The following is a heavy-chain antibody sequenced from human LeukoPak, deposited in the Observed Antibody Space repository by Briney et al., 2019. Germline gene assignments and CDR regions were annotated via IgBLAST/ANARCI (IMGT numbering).Heavy chain of an antibody. CDR3: ARGGYYYGSGRSRNWFDP. Sequence: SETLSLTCAVYGGSFCGYYWSWIRQPPGKGLEWIGEINHSGSTNYNPSLKSRVTISVDTSKNQFSLKLSSVTAADTAVYYCARGGYYYGSGRSRNWFDPWGQGTLVTVSS. CDR2: INHSGST. J-gene: IGHJ5*02. D-gene: IGHD3-10*01. V-gene: IGHV4-34*01. CDR1: GGSFCGYY.